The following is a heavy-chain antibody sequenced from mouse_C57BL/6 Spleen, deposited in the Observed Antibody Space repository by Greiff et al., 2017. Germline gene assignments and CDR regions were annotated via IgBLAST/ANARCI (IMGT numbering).Heavy chain of an antibody. J-gene: IGHJ3*01. D-gene: IGHD2-4*01. CDR3: ARSDYDWFAY. CDR1: GYAFSSSW. Sequence: QVQLQQSGPELVKPGASVQISCKASGYAFSSSWMNWVKQRPGKGLEWIGRIYPGDGDTNYNGKFKGKATLTADKSSSTAYMQLSSLTSEDSAVYFCARSDYDWFAYWRHADLGTV. CDR2: IYPGDGDT. V-gene: IGHV1-82*01.